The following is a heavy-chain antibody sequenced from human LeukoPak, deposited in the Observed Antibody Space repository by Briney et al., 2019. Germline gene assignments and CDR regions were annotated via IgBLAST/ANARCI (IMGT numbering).Heavy chain of an antibody. J-gene: IGHJ5*02. CDR1: GGSISSGGYY. V-gene: IGHV4-31*03. D-gene: IGHD3-22*01. CDR2: IYYSGST. Sequence: SETLSLTCTVSGGSISSGGYYWSWIRQHPGKGLEWIGYIYYSGSTYYNPFLKSRVTISVDTSKNQFSLKLSSVTAADTAVYYCARASSSGYYYVNWFDPWGQGTLVTVSS. CDR3: ARASSSGYYYVNWFDP.